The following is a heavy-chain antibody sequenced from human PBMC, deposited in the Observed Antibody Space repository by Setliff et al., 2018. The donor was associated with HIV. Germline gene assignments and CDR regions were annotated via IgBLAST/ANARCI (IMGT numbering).Heavy chain of an antibody. CDR3: ARIRGSSGYFQEYYFEF. CDR1: GFIFDDYG. CDR2: IDWSGGRT. D-gene: IGHD5-12*01. J-gene: IGHJ4*02. Sequence: GESLKISCSASGFIFDDYGMSWVRQAPGKGLEWVSGIDWSGGRTGSADSVKGRFSISRDNAKNSLYLQMNSLRAEDTALYYCARIRGSSGYFQEYYFEFWGQGTLVTVSS. V-gene: IGHV3-20*04.